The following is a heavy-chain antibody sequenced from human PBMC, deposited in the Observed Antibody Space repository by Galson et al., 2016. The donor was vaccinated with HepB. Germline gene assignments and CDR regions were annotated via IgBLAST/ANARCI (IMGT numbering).Heavy chain of an antibody. CDR2: MSLDGSK. J-gene: IGHJ3*02. CDR1: GLPFSNPI. V-gene: IGHV3-30*04. D-gene: IGHD6-25*01. CDR3: MRGVHTSGYCDVFDI. Sequence: SLRLSCAVPGLPFSNPIIHWARQTQRGGLQWVSAMSLDGSKYYVESLKGRLFLSSAEFRNTCYLQMDRLTADDTAVYYCMRGVHTSGYCDVFDIWGQGTMVTVSA.